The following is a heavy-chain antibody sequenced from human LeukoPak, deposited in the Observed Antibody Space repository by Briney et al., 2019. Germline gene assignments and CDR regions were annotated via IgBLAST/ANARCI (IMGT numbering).Heavy chain of an antibody. CDR2: IYSSGST. D-gene: IGHD1-26*01. J-gene: IGHJ4*02. CDR1: GASISSGSNY. Sequence: SETLSLTCSVSGASISSGSNYWGWIRQPPGKTLEWIGSIYSSGSTYYNPSLKSRVTISVDTSKNQFSLKLSSVTAADTAVYYCARAGSGSYSHDYWGQGTLVTVSS. V-gene: IGHV4-39*07. CDR3: ARAGSGSYSHDY.